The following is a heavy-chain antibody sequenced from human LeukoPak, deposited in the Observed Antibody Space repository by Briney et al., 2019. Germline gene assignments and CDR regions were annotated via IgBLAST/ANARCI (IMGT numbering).Heavy chain of an antibody. V-gene: IGHV5-51*01. CDR2: IYPDDSDT. CDR3: ARMGGLWFGEFGGFDY. Sequence: GESLKISCKGSGYRFTSYWIGWVRQMPGKGLEWMGIIYPDDSDTRYSPSFQGQVTISADKSISTAYLQWSSLKASDTAMYYCARMGGLWFGEFGGFDYWGQGTLVTVSS. CDR1: GYRFTSYW. J-gene: IGHJ4*02. D-gene: IGHD3-10*01.